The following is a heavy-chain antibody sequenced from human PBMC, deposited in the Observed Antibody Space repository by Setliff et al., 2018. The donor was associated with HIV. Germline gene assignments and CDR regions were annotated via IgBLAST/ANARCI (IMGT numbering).Heavy chain of an antibody. CDR1: GYSFTDYY. Sequence: GASVKVSCKASGYSFTDYYMHWVRLAPGQGLEWMGRINPNSGGTKYAQKFQGRVTMTRDTSISTAYMELSRLRSDDTAVYYCARDSLYLYSSSFPYYYYMDVWGKGTTVTVSS. J-gene: IGHJ6*03. D-gene: IGHD6-6*01. CDR3: ARDSLYLYSSSFPYYYYMDV. V-gene: IGHV1-2*06. CDR2: INPNSGGT.